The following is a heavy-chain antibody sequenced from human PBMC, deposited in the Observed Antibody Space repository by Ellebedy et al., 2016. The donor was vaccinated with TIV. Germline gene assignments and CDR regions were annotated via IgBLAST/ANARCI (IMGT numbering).Heavy chain of an antibody. CDR3: ASFKWIAGMDV. D-gene: IGHD5-12*01. J-gene: IGHJ6*02. Sequence: GSLRLXXTVSGGSISSYYWSWIRQPPGKGLEWIGEINHSGSTNYNPSLKSRVTISVDTSKNQFSLKLSSVTAADTAVYYCASFKWIAGMDVWGQGTTVTVSS. CDR2: INHSGST. CDR1: GGSISSYY. V-gene: IGHV4-34*01.